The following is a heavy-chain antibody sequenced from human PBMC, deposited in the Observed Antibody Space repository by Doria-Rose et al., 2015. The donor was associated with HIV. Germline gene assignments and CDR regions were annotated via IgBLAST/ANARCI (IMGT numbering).Heavy chain of an antibody. CDR3: ARIKSSRWYHKYYFDF. D-gene: IGHD6-13*01. Sequence: QVTLKESGPVLVKPTETLTLTCTVSGVSLSSPGMGVSWIRQPPGKALEWLAYIYTYDESSYKSSLKSRLTITRGTSTSQVVLTMTDMDPVDTATYYCARIKSSRWYHKYYFDFWGQGTLVIVSA. V-gene: IGHV2-26*01. CDR2: IYTYDES. CDR1: GVSLSSPGMG. J-gene: IGHJ4*02.